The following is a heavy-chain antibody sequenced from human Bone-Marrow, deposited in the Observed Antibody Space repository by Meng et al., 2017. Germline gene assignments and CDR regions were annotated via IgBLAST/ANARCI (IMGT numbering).Heavy chain of an antibody. CDR1: GFTFSSYA. CDR2: ISYDGSNK. J-gene: IGHJ2*01. CDR3: ARAGTIVVVTAIRDWYFDL. V-gene: IGHV3-30*04. D-gene: IGHD2-21*02. Sequence: GESLKISCAASGFTFSSYAMHWVRQAPGKGLEWVAVISYDGSNKYYADSVKGRFTISRDNSKNTLYLQMNSLRAEDTAVYYCARAGTIVVVTAIRDWYFDLWGHGTLVTVSS.